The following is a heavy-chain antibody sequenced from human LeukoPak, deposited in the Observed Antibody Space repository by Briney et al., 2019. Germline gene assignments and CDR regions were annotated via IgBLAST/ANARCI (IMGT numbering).Heavy chain of an antibody. CDR2: ISYDGINK. V-gene: IGHV3-30*18. CDR1: GFTFSSYG. D-gene: IGHD6-19*01. CDR3: AKGAGVHDAFDI. Sequence: GGSLRLTCAASGFTFSSYGMHWVRQAPGKGLEWVAVISYDGINKYYTDSVKGRFTISRDNSKNTLYLQMNSLRAEDTAVYFCAKGAGVHDAFDIWGQGTMVTVSS. J-gene: IGHJ3*02.